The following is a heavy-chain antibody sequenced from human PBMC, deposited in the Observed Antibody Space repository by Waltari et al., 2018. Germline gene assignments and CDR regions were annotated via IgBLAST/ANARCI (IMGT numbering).Heavy chain of an antibody. J-gene: IGHJ3*02. D-gene: IGHD1-26*01. CDR2: ISSSSSTI. V-gene: IGHV3-48*04. CDR3: ARVGWEQPASAFDI. CDR1: GFTFRSYS. Sequence: EVQLVESGGGLVQPGGSLSLSCAASGFTFRSYSMNWVRPAPGKGLEWVSYISSSSSTIYYADSVKGRFTISRDNAKNSLYLQMNSLRAEDTAVYYCARVGWEQPASAFDIWGQGTMVTVSS.